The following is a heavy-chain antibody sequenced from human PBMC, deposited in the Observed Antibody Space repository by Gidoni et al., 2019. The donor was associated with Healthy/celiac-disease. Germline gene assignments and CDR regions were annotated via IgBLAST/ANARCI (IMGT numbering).Heavy chain of an antibody. V-gene: IGHV4-34*01. CDR3: ARGGRRVRGVITNY. CDR1: GGSFSGYY. J-gene: IGHJ4*02. CDR2: INHSGST. D-gene: IGHD3-10*01. Sequence: QVQLQQWGAGLLKPSETLSLTCAVYGGSFSGYYWSWIRQPPGKGLEGIGEINHSGSTNYNPSLKSRVTISVDTSKNHFSLKLSSVTAADTAVYYCARGGRRVRGVITNYWGQGTLVTVSS.